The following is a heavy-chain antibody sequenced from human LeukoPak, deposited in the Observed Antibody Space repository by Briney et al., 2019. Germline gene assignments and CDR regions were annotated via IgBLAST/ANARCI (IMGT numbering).Heavy chain of an antibody. D-gene: IGHD2-2*01. CDR3: ATSKPDLDT. CDR1: GGSISSFY. J-gene: IGHJ5*02. V-gene: IGHV4-59*08. CDR2: IYNTENT. Sequence: PSETLSLTCTVSGGSISSFYWSWIRQPPGKGLEWIGYIYNTENTNYNPSLKSRVTISADTSKNQFSLKVKSVTASDTAVYYCATSKPDLDTWGQGTLVTVSS.